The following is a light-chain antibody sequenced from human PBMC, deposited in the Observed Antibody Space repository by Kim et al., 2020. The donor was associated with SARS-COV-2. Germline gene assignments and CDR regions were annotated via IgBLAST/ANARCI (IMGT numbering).Light chain of an antibody. CDR1: QGIKDG. V-gene: IGKV1-13*01. J-gene: IGKJ4*01. Sequence: ASDRKRGTDTCRASQGIKDGLAEYQQKLGKPPRLLNYYASNLESGVPSRFSGSGAATNFTLTIGSLQPGDLATYFCQQFYTFTLAVRGGTKV. CDR3: QQFYTFTLA. CDR2: YAS.